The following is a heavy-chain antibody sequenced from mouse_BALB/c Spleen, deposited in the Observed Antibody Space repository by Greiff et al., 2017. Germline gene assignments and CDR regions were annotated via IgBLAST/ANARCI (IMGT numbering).Heavy chain of an antibody. V-gene: IGHV3-2*02. CDR3: ASNWDGFAY. D-gene: IGHD4-1*01. CDR1: GYSITSDYA. CDR2: ISYSGST. Sequence: VQLKESGPGLVKPSQSLSLTCTVTGYSITSDYAWNWIRQFPGNKLEWMGYISYSGSTSYNPSLKSRISITRDTSKNQFFLQLNSVTTEDTATYYCASNWDGFAYWGQGTLVTVSA. J-gene: IGHJ3*01.